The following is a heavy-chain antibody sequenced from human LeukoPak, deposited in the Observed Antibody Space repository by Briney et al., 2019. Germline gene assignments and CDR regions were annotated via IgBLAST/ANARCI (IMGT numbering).Heavy chain of an antibody. CDR2: MNPNSGNT. V-gene: IGHV1-8*01. CDR1: GYTFTSYD. Sequence: ASVKVSCKASGYTFTSYDINWVRQATGQGLEWMGWMNPNSGNTGYAQKFQGRVTMTRNTSISTAYMELSSLRSEDTAVYYCARGVRYFDWLPDDYWGQGTLVTVSS. CDR3: ARGVRYFDWLPDDY. J-gene: IGHJ4*02. D-gene: IGHD3-9*01.